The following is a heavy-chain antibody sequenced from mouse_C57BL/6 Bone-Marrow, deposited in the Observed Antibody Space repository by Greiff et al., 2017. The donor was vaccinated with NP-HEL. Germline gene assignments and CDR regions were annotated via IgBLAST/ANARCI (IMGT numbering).Heavy chain of an antibody. Sequence: VQLQQSGPELVKPGASVKISCKASGYTFTDYYMNWVKQSHGKSLEWIGDINPNNGGTSYNQKFKGKATLTVDKSSSTAYMELRSLTSEDSAVYYCARELLWSYFDYWGQGTTLTVSS. CDR2: INPNNGGT. V-gene: IGHV1-26*01. CDR3: ARELLWSYFDY. D-gene: IGHD2-1*01. J-gene: IGHJ2*01. CDR1: GYTFTDYY.